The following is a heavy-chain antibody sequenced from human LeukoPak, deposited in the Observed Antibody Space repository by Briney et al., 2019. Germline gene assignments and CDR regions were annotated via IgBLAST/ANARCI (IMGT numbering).Heavy chain of an antibody. CDR2: ISSNGGST. CDR1: GLSFSRYP. J-gene: IGHJ5*02. Sequence: PGGSLRLSCSVSGLSFSRYPMHWVRQAPGKGLEYASAISSNGGSTYYADSVKGRFTISRDNSKNTLYLQMNSLRAEDTAVYYCARDDANTAMGTWGQGTLVTVSS. V-gene: IGHV3-64*04. CDR3: ARDDANTAMGT. D-gene: IGHD5-18*01.